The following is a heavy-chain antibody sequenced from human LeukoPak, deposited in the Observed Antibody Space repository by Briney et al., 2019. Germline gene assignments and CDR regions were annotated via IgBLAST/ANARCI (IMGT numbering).Heavy chain of an antibody. CDR1: GFTFSTFA. V-gene: IGHV3-23*01. CDR2: IPGGGEI. CDR3: ARAVGSDY. J-gene: IGHJ4*02. Sequence: GGSLRLSCAASGFTFSTFAMIWVRQPPGKGLEWVSSIPGGGEIHYADSVRGRFTISRDNSKSTLSLQMNNLRAEDTAVYYCARAVGSDYWGQGTLVTVSS. D-gene: IGHD1-26*01.